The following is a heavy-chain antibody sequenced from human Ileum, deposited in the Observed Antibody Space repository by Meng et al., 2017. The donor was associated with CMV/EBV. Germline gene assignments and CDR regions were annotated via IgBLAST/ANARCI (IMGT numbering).Heavy chain of an antibody. CDR2: ISPNSGGT. CDR3: ARDRTDYYDSSFYYPNWFDP. V-gene: IGHV1-2*02. CDR1: GYTFIAHY. D-gene: IGHD3-22*01. Sequence: ASVKVSCKASGYTFIAHYIHWFRQAPGQGLEWMGWISPNSGGTNYAQKLQGRVTMTRDTSISTTYMELSRLRSDDTAVYYCARDRTDYYDSSFYYPNWFDPWGQGTLVTVSS. J-gene: IGHJ5*02.